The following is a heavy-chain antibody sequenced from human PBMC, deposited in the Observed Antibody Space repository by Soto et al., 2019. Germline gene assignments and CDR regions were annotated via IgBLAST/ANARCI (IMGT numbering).Heavy chain of an antibody. V-gene: IGHV4-34*01. Sequence: SETLSLTCAVYGGSFSGYYWSWIRQPPGKGLEWIGEINHSGSTNYNPSLKSRVTISVDTSKNQFSLKLSSVTAADTAVYYCARGPTGGPAASYYYYMDVWGKGTTVTVSS. CDR2: INHSGST. J-gene: IGHJ6*03. CDR1: GGSFSGYY. CDR3: ARGPTGGPAASYYYYMDV. D-gene: IGHD2-2*01.